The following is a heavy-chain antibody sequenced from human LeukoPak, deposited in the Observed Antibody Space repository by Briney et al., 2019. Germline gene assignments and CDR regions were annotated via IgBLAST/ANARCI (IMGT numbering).Heavy chain of an antibody. CDR1: GFTFSDYY. D-gene: IGHD3-22*01. CDR2: ISSSGSTI. CDR3: ARDITMIPPRGPDAFDI. J-gene: IGHJ3*02. Sequence: GGSLRLSCAASGFTFSDYYMSWIRQAPGKGLEWVSYISSSGSTIYYADSVKGRFTISRDNAKNSLYLQMNSLRAEDTAVYYCARDITMIPPRGPDAFDIWGQGTMVTVSS. V-gene: IGHV3-11*04.